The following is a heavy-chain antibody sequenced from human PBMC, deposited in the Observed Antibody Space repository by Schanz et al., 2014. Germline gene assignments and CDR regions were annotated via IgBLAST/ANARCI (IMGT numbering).Heavy chain of an antibody. D-gene: IGHD1-1*01. Sequence: VQLAESGGRLVKPGGSLRVSCAASEFNFKDYYMSWIRQAPGKGLEWLSYISSSGDTKYYADSVNGRFTISRENAKNALYLEMSRLKVEDKAVYYCERNGPGLQVDGITFFHDSLDLWGQGTLVTVSS. CDR3: ERNGPGLQVDGITFFHDSLDL. CDR2: ISSSGDTK. J-gene: IGHJ3*01. V-gene: IGHV3-11*01. CDR1: EFNFKDYY.